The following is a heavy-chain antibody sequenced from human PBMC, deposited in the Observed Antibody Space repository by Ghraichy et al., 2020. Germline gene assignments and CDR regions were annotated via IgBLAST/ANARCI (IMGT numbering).Heavy chain of an antibody. CDR1: GFTFSNYW. J-gene: IGHJ6*02. CDR2: IEQDGSEK. Sequence: GGSLRLSCAGSGFTFSNYWMSWVRQAPGKGPEWVANIEQDGSEKYYVDSVRGRFTISRDNANNSLYLQMNSLRAEDTAVYYCARVNAFWSVYFHYGMDVWGQGTTVTVSS. CDR3: ARVNAFWSVYFHYGMDV. V-gene: IGHV3-7*01. D-gene: IGHD3-3*01.